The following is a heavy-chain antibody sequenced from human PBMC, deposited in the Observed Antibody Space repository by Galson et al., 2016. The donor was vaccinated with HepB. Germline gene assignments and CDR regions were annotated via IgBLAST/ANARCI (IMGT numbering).Heavy chain of an antibody. CDR1: GGSISSSSYY. CDR3: ASYSGPTLYFDD. Sequence: SETLSLTCTVSGGSISSSSYYWGWIRQPPGKGLEWIGSIYYSGSTYYNPSLKSRVTISVDTSKNQFSLKLSSVTAADTAVYYCASYSGPTLYFDDWGQGTLVTFFS. D-gene: IGHD6-19*01. CDR2: IYYSGST. V-gene: IGHV4-39*01. J-gene: IGHJ4*02.